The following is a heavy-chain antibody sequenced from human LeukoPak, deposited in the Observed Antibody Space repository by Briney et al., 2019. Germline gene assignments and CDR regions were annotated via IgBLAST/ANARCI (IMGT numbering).Heavy chain of an antibody. CDR1: GFTFDDYA. Sequence: SLRLSCAASGFTFDDYAMHWVRQAPGKGLEWVSGISWNSGSIGYADSVKGRFTISRDNAKNSLYLQMNRLRAEDTALYYCAKDMSKVGTTYDYWGQGTLVTVSS. J-gene: IGHJ4*02. V-gene: IGHV3-9*01. D-gene: IGHD1-1*01. CDR2: ISWNSGSI. CDR3: AKDMSKVGTTYDY.